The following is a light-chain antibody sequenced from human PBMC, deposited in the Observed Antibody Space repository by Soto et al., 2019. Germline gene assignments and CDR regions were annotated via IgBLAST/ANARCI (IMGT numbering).Light chain of an antibody. CDR2: SNN. CDR3: AAWDGSLNGYV. V-gene: IGLV1-44*01. CDR1: SSNIGSNS. J-gene: IGLJ1*01. Sequence: QSVLTQPPSASGTPGQRVTISCSGSSSNIGSNSVNWYQQLPGTAPKLLIYSNNQRPSGVPDRFSGSKSGTSASLAISGLQSEDEDDYYCAAWDGSLNGYVFGTGTKLTVL.